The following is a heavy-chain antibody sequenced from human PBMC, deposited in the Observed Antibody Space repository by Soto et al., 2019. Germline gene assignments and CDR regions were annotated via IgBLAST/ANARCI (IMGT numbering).Heavy chain of an antibody. J-gene: IGHJ4*02. CDR2: LSYTGST. CDR3: ARASYCGSGCYYYFDY. CDR1: GGSVSSESYY. D-gene: IGHD2-21*02. Sequence: SETLSLTCTVSGGSVSSESYYWSWIRQPPGKGLEWIGYLSYTGSTNYNASLQSRVTISADTSKNQFSLKLTSVTAADTAIYYCARASYCGSGCYYYFDYWGQGALVTVSS. V-gene: IGHV4-61*01.